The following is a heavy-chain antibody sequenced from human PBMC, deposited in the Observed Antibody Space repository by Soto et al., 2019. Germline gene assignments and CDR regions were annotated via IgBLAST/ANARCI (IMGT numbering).Heavy chain of an antibody. CDR2: LNQDGSEI. Sequence: EVQVLESGGGLVQPGGSLRLSCAASGFSFSHHWMTWVRQAPGKGLEWVASLNQDGSEIYYVDSAKGRFTISRDNAKNSLYLQMNVLRAEDTAVYYCISRGDWGQGTLVSVSS. CDR3: ISRGD. V-gene: IGHV3-7*05. J-gene: IGHJ1*01. D-gene: IGHD3-16*01. CDR1: GFSFSHHW.